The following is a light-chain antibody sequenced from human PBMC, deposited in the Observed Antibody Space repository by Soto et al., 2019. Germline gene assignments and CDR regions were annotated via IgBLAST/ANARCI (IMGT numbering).Light chain of an antibody. J-gene: IGLJ2*01. CDR3: QSYDSSLSAFVV. CDR1: SSNIGTGYD. Sequence: QAVVTQPPSVSGAPGQRVTISCTGSSSNIGTGYDVHWYQQLPGTAPKLLIYGNSNRPSGVTDRFSGSKSGTSASLAITGLQAEDEADYYCQSYDSSLSAFVVFGGGTKLTVL. CDR2: GNS. V-gene: IGLV1-40*01.